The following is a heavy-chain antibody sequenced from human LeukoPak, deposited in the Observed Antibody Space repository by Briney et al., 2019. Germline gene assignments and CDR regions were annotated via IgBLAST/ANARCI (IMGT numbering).Heavy chain of an antibody. CDR2: ISSSSSTI. V-gene: IGHV3-48*02. CDR3: ARQPDSSGSYDFDY. J-gene: IGHJ4*02. Sequence: XVRQAPGKGLEWGSYISSSSSTIYYADSVKGRFTISRDNAKNSLYLQMNSLRDEDTAVYYCARQPDSSGSYDFDYWGQGTLVTVSS. D-gene: IGHD3-22*01.